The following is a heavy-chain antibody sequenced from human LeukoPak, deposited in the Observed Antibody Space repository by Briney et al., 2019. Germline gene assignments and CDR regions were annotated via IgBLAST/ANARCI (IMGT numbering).Heavy chain of an antibody. CDR3: ARSYDFWSGYYFDY. J-gene: IGHJ4*02. CDR2: ISVDGESA. Sequence: GGSLRLSCTVSGFSVSTSGMSWVRQAQGKGLQTISAISVDGESAYYADSVKGRFTISRDNSKNTLYLQMNSLRAEDTAVYYCARSYDFWSGYYFDYWGQGTLVTVSS. D-gene: IGHD3-3*01. CDR1: GFSVSTSG. V-gene: IGHV3-23*01.